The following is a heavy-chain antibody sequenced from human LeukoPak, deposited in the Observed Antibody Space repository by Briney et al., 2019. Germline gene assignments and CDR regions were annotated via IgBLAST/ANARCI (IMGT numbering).Heavy chain of an antibody. CDR3: ARGRGRRFGELLSHWFDH. CDR1: AGSFSGYY. Sequence: SETLSLTCAVDAGSFSGYYWSWIRQPPGKGLEWIGEINHSGSTNYNPSLKSRVTISVDTSKNQFSLKLSSVTAADTAVYYCARGRGRRFGELLSHWFDHWGQGTLVTVSS. D-gene: IGHD3-10*01. J-gene: IGHJ5*02. CDR2: INHSGST. V-gene: IGHV4-34*01.